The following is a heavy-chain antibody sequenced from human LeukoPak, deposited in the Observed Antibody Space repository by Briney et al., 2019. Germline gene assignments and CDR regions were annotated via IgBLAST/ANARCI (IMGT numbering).Heavy chain of an antibody. J-gene: IGHJ4*02. CDR3: AKGGSTVTTEDVVDY. Sequence: GGSLRLSSAASAFTFSRSAMSWVRQAPGKGLEWVSVISGGGGITNYADSVKGRFTISRDNSNNTLSLQMNSLRVEDTAVYYCAKGGSTVTTEDVVDYWGQGTLVTVSS. V-gene: IGHV3-23*01. D-gene: IGHD4-17*01. CDR2: ISGGGGIT. CDR1: AFTFSRSA.